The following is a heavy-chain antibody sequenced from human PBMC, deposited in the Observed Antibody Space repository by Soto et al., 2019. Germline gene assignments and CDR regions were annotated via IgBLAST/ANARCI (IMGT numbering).Heavy chain of an antibody. Sequence: QLQLQESGSGLVKPSQTLSLTCAVSGGSISSGGYSWSWIRQPPAKALEWIGYIYHSGSTSYNPSLKSRVTISVDRSKNQFSLKLSSVTAVDTAVYYCARAHYGDYGYGRDVWGQGTTVTVSS. D-gene: IGHD4-17*01. CDR2: IYHSGST. CDR1: GGSISSGGYS. J-gene: IGHJ6*02. CDR3: ARAHYGDYGYGRDV. V-gene: IGHV4-30-2*01.